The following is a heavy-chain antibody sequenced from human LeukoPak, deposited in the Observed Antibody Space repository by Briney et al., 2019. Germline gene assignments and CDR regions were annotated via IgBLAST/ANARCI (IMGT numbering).Heavy chain of an antibody. CDR2: INHSGST. J-gene: IGHJ5*02. V-gene: IGHV4-34*01. D-gene: IGHD6-19*01. Sequence: PSETLSLTCAVYGGSFSGYYWSWIRQPPGKGLEWIGEINHSGSTNYNPSLKSRVTISVDTSKNQFSLKLSSVTAADTAVYYCARGRRPIGVARSQFAPRGQGTLVTVSS. CDR3: ARGRRPIGVARSQFAP. CDR1: GGSFSGYY.